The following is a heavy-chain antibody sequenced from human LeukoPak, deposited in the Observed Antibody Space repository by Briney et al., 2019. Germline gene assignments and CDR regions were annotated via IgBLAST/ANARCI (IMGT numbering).Heavy chain of an antibody. CDR1: AGSTRGYY. J-gene: IGHJ4*02. CDR3: ARGYYDSSGYYSEYYFDY. D-gene: IGHD3-22*01. Sequence: PSETLSLTCIVSAGSTRGYYWSWIRQPPGKGLEWIGYIYYSGSTKYNPSLKSRVTISVDTSERQFSLKLSSVTAADTAVYYCARGYYDSSGYYSEYYFDYWGQGTLVTVSS. V-gene: IGHV4-59*01. CDR2: IYYSGST.